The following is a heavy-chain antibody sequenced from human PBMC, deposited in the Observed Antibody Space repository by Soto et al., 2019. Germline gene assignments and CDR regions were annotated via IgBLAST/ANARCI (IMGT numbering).Heavy chain of an antibody. D-gene: IGHD3-16*01. J-gene: IGHJ5*02. Sequence: PSETMSLTCAVSAYSISSDFYWGWIRLPPGKGLEWIGTIYHGGITDYRPSLKSRVTISVDTSKNQFSLRLTSVTAADTAVYYCARVSQLGGHPTWFDQWCQRTLVTLFS. CDR3: ARVSQLGGHPTWFDQ. V-gene: IGHV4-38-2*01. CDR1: AYSISSDFY. CDR2: IYHGGIT.